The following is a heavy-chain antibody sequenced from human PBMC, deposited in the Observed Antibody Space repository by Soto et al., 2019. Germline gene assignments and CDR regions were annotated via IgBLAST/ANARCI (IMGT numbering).Heavy chain of an antibody. J-gene: IGHJ6*02. CDR1: GYTFTSYY. CDR2: INPSGGYT. D-gene: IGHD3-3*01. V-gene: IGHV1-46*01. CDR3: ARSRSMGDWSASVTTYAYGIDV. Sequence: QVQLVQSGAEVKKPGASVKVSCQTSGYTFTSYYIHWVRQAPGQGLAWMGIINPSGGYTKYSKKFQARVTMTRDAATNIVYLELSSLTSEDTAVYFCARSRSMGDWSASVTTYAYGIDVWGQGTTVTVSS.